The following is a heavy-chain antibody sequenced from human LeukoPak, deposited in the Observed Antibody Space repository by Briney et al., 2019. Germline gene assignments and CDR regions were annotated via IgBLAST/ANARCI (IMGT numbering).Heavy chain of an antibody. V-gene: IGHV3-48*03. Sequence: PGGSLRLSCAASGFTFSSYEMNWVRQAPGKGLEWVSYISSSGSTIYYADSVKGRFTISRDNAKNSLYLQMNSLRAEDTAVYYCARHGDYNYYYMDVWGKGTTVTISS. CDR3: ARHGDYNYYYMDV. D-gene: IGHD4-17*01. CDR1: GFTFSSYE. J-gene: IGHJ6*03. CDR2: ISSSGSTI.